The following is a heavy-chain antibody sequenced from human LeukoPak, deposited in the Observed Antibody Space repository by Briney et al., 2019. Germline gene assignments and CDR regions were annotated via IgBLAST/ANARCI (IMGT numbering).Heavy chain of an antibody. D-gene: IGHD3-16*01. CDR1: GGSISSYY. J-gene: IGHJ5*02. V-gene: IGHV4-59*01. CDR3: ARDGLRSGKYNWFDP. Sequence: SETLSLTCTVSGGSISSYYWSWIRQPSGKGLEWIGYIYYSGSTNYNPSLKSRVTISVDTSKNQFSLKLSSVTAADTAVYYCARDGLRSGKYNWFDPWGQGTLVTVSS. CDR2: IYYSGST.